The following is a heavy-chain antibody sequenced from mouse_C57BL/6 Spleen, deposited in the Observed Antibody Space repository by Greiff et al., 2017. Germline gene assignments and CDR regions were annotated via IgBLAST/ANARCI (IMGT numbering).Heavy chain of an antibody. V-gene: IGHV2-2*01. D-gene: IGHD2-5*01. J-gene: IGHJ3*01. Sequence: VHLVESGPGLVQPSQSLSITCTVSGFSLTSYGVHWVRQSPGKGLEWLGVIWSGGSTDYNAAFISRLSISKDNSKSQVFFKMNSLQADDTAIYYCARYSNHGGFAYWGQGTLVTVSA. CDR3: ARYSNHGGFAY. CDR2: IWSGGST. CDR1: GFSLTSYG.